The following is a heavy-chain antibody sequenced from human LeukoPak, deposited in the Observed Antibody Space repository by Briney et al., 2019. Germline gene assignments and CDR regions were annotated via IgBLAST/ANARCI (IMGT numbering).Heavy chain of an antibody. Sequence: GGSLRLSCAASGFTFSSYSMNWVRQAPGKGLEWVSFFSSSSSTIYYADSVKGLFTISRDNAKNSLYLQMNSLRAEDTAVYYCARDRGGSYSAIDYWGQGTLVTVSS. CDR1: GFTFSSYS. V-gene: IGHV3-48*04. CDR3: ARDRGGSYSAIDY. CDR2: FSSSSSTI. J-gene: IGHJ4*02. D-gene: IGHD1-26*01.